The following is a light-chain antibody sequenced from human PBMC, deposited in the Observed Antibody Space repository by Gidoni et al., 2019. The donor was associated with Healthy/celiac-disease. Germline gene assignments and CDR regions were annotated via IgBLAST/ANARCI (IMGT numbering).Light chain of an antibody. V-gene: IGKV1-5*03. CDR1: QSISSW. CDR3: QQYKSYSSIT. J-gene: IGKJ5*01. CDR2: KAS. Sequence: DIPLTQSPSTLSASVGDRVTITCRASQSISSWLAWYQQKQGKDPKILIYKASSLESGVPSRFSGSGSGTEFTITISSLQPDDFATYYCQQYKSYSSITFXQXKRLEIK.